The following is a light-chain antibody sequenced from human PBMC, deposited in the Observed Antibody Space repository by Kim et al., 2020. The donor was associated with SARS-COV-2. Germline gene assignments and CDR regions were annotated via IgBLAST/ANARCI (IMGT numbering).Light chain of an antibody. Sequence: PASISCRSSQSLLNGNGNNYLDLYLQKPGPSPQLLIYLTSNRASGVPDRFSGSGAGTDFTLKISRVEAEDVGVYYCMQTFQPPRTFGQGAQREIK. V-gene: IGKV2-28*01. J-gene: IGKJ5*01. CDR2: LTS. CDR3: MQTFQPPRT. CDR1: QSLLNGNGNNY.